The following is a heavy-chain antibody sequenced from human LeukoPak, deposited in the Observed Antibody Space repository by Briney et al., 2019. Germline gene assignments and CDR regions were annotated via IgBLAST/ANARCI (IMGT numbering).Heavy chain of an antibody. CDR2: INSDGSST. Sequence: PGGSLRLSCAASGFTFSSYWMHWVRQAPGKGLVWVSRINSDGSSTSYADSVKGRVAISRDNAKNSLYLQMNSLRDEDTGIYYCARDRTMTGDRGIDYWGQGTPVTVSS. CDR1: GFTFSSYW. V-gene: IGHV3-74*01. CDR3: ARDRTMTGDRGIDY. D-gene: IGHD3-22*01. J-gene: IGHJ4*02.